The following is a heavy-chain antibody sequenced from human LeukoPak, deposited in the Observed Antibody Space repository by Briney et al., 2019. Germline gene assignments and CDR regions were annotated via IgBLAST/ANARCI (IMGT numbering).Heavy chain of an antibody. D-gene: IGHD6-13*01. CDR3: ATGASGSWDF. Sequence: GGSLRLSCAASGFTFSRHWMHWVRQPPGKGLEWVANISTDGSTKYHMDSVKGRFTISRDNAKDSLYLEMSRLRDDDTAMYYCATGASGSWDFGGQGTLVTVSS. CDR1: GFTFSRHW. V-gene: IGHV3-7*03. J-gene: IGHJ4*02. CDR2: ISTDGSTK.